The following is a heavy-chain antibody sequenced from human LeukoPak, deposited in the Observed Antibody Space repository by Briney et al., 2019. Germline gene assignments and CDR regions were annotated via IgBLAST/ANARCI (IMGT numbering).Heavy chain of an antibody. CDR2: IDPSDSYT. V-gene: IGHV5-10-1*01. CDR1: GSIFTSYW. D-gene: IGHD3-10*01. J-gene: IGHJ4*02. CDR3: ARQSWFGEFEN. Sequence: GASLQICCEGSGSIFTSYWISGGRQLPGKGVEGMGRIDPSDSYTNYSPSFQGHVTISADKSISTAYLQWSSLKASDTAMYYCARQSWFGEFENWGQGTLVTVSS.